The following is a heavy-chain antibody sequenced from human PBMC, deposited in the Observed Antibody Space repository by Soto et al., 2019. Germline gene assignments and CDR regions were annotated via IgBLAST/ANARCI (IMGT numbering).Heavy chain of an antibody. CDR2: VFHSGST. CDR3: ARDRSGYCSSTSCHYGAGLS. J-gene: IGHJ4*02. V-gene: IGHV4-59*01. D-gene: IGHD2-2*01. CDR1: GGSISSYY. Sequence: PSETLSLTCTVSGGSISSYYWSWIRQSPGKGPEWIGYVFHSGSTDYNPSLKSRVTISLDTSKNQFSLNLNSVTAADTAVYYCARDRSGYCSSTSCHYGAGLSWGQGTLVTVSS.